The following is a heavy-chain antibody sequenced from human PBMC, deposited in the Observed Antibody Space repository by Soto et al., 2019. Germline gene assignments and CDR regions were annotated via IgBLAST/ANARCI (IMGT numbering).Heavy chain of an antibody. J-gene: IGHJ6*03. D-gene: IGHD1-1*01. CDR3: AFNWNDIYYMDV. CDR2: ISSSGSTI. V-gene: IGHV3-11*04. CDR1: GFTLSDYY. Sequence: GGSLRLSCAASGFTLSDYYMSWIRRAPGKGLEWVSYISSSGSTIYYADSVKGRFTVSRDNSKNTLYLQMNSLRAEDTALYYCAFNWNDIYYMDVWGKGTTVTVSS.